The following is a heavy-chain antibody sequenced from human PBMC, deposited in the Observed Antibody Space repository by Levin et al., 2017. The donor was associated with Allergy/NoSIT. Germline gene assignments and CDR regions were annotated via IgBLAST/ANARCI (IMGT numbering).Heavy chain of an antibody. D-gene: IGHD1-26*01. CDR2: ISYDGSNK. J-gene: IGHJ4*02. CDR1: GFTFSSYG. V-gene: IGHV3-30*18. Sequence: GESLKISCAASGFTFSSYGMHWVRQAPGKGLEWVAVISYDGSNKYYADSVKGRFTISRDNSKNTLYLQMNSLRAEDTAVYYCAKGLGAPFDYWGQGTLVTVSS. CDR3: AKGLGAPFDY.